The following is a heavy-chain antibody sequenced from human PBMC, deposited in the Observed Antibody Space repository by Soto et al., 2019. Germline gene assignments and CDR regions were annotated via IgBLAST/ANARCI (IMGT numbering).Heavy chain of an antibody. CDR1: GYTITCCA. CDR2: INAGNGNT. Sequence: ASVKVSCKASGYTITCCAMHWVRQAPGQRPEWMGWINAGNGNTKYSQKFQGRVTITRDTSASTAYMELSSLRSEDTAVYYCAKTKRVVAATSQFDPWGQGTLVTVSS. D-gene: IGHD2-15*01. V-gene: IGHV1-3*01. J-gene: IGHJ5*02. CDR3: AKTKRVVAATSQFDP.